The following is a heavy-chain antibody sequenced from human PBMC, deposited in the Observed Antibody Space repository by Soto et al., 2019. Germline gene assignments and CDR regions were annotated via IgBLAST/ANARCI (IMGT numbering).Heavy chain of an antibody. CDR1: GYTFTSYA. V-gene: IGHV1-3*01. Sequence: ASVKVSCKASGYTFTSYAMHWVRQAPGQRLEWMGWINAGNGNTKYSQKFQGRVTITRDTSASTAYLELSSLRSEDTAVYYCARHGHPRSDFGVVIMSYYYYGMDVWGQGTTVTVSS. CDR2: INAGNGNT. CDR3: ARHGHPRSDFGVVIMSYYYYGMDV. J-gene: IGHJ6*02. D-gene: IGHD3-3*01.